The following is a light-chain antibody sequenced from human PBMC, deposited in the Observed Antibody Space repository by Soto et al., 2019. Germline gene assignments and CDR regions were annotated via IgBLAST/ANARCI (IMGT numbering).Light chain of an antibody. V-gene: IGKV3-11*01. Sequence: IVLTQSPATLSLSPWERATLSCRASQSVSSYLAWYQQKPGQAPRLLIYDASNRATGIPARFSGSGSGTDFTLTISSLEAEDFAVYYCQQRSNWPFTFGQGTRLRL. CDR2: DAS. CDR3: QQRSNWPFT. CDR1: QSVSSY. J-gene: IGKJ5*01.